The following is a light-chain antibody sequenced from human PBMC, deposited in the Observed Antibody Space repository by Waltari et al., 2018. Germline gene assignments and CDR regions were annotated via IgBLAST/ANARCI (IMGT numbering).Light chain of an antibody. J-gene: IGLJ3*02. V-gene: IGLV2-14*01. CDR2: DVS. Sequence: QSALTQPASVSGSPGQSITISCTGTTSALGFYTYFPWYRQYPGKAPNLIIYDVSARPSGVSSRFSASKSGNTASLTISGLQADDEADYYCNSYTGSNSWVFGGGTKVTVL. CDR1: TSALGFYTY. CDR3: NSYTGSNSWV.